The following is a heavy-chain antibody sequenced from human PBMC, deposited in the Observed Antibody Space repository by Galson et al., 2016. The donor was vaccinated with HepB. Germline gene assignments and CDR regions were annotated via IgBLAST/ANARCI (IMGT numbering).Heavy chain of an antibody. J-gene: IGHJ4*02. V-gene: IGHV4-4*02. CDR2: INHSGNT. Sequence: ETLSLTCAVSGGSISSSNWWSWVRQPPGKGLEWIGDINHSGNTHYNPSLKRRVPILVDKSKNLFYLNLRSVTAADTAVYYCAREFRRADRGVLPPHGDFDYWGQGTLVTVSS. CDR3: AREFRRADRGVLPPHGDFDY. D-gene: IGHD3-10*01. CDR1: GGSISSSNW.